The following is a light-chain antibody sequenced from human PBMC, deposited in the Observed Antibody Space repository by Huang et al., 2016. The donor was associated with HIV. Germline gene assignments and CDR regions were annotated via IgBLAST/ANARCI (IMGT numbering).Light chain of an antibody. CDR2: LGS. J-gene: IGKJ4*01. CDR1: QSLLHSDGYNY. V-gene: IGKV2-28*01. CDR3: MQALQTPRT. Sequence: GEPASISCRSSQSLLHSDGYNYLDWYLQRPGQSPQLLIYLGSNRASGVPDRFSGSGSGTDFTLKISRLEAEDVGVYYCMQALQTPRTFGGGTKVEIK.